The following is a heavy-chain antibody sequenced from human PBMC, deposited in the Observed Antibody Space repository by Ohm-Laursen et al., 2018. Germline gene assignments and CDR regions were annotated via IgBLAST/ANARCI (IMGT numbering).Heavy chain of an antibody. V-gene: IGHV3-21*01. CDR2: ISSSSSYI. CDR1: GFTFSSYS. Sequence: SLRLSCAASGFTFSSYSMNWVRQAPGKGLEWVSSISSSSSYIYYADSVKGRFIISRDNAKNSLYLQMNSLRAEDTAVYYCARDPGGGYSYGNFDYWGQGTLVTVSS. CDR3: ARDPGGGYSYGNFDY. D-gene: IGHD5-18*01. J-gene: IGHJ4*02.